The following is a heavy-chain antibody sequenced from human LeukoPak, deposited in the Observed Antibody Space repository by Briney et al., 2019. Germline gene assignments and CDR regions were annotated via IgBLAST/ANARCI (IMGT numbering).Heavy chain of an antibody. V-gene: IGHV3-23*01. D-gene: IGHD4-17*01. J-gene: IGHJ4*02. Sequence: PGGSLRLSCAASVFTFSSYVMSWVRQAPGKGLDWVSAISGSGGSTYYADSVKGRFTISRDNSKNTLYLQMNSLRAEDTAVYYCAKYRGYGDMYYFDYWGQGTLVTVSS. CDR3: AKYRGYGDMYYFDY. CDR2: ISGSGGST. CDR1: VFTFSSYV.